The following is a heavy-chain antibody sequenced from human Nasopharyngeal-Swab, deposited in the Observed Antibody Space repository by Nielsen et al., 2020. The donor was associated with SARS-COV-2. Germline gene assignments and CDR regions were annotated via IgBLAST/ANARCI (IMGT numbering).Heavy chain of an antibody. CDR1: GFTFDDYG. CDR2: INWNGGST. J-gene: IGHJ4*02. CDR3: ARDYYDSSGSAKGNDY. Sequence: GGSLRLSFAASGFTFDDYGMSWVRQAPGKGLEWVSGINWNGGSTGYADSVKGRFTISRDNAKNSLYLQMNSLRAEDTALYYCARDYYDSSGSAKGNDYWGQGTLVTVSS. V-gene: IGHV3-20*03. D-gene: IGHD3-22*01.